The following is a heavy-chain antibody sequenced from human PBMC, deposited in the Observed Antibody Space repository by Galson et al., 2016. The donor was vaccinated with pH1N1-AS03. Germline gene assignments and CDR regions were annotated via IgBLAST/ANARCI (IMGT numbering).Heavy chain of an antibody. CDR3: ARGNGRNFDC. D-gene: IGHD2-8*01. V-gene: IGHV3-74*01. J-gene: IGHJ4*02. CDR1: EFTFSSKW. CDR2: INADGSIT. Sequence: SLRLSCAAPEFTFSSKWMHWVRQAPGKGPVWVSRINADGSITSYADSVKGRFTISRDNAKNTLYLQMNSLRAEDTAVYYCARGNGRNFDCWGQGTLVTVSS.